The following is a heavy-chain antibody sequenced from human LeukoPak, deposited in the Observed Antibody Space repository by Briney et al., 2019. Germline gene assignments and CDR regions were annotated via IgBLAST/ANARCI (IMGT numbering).Heavy chain of an antibody. V-gene: IGHV3-21*01. CDR3: ARNPTYDSSGYYYMDV. Sequence: PGGSLRLSCAASGFTFSSYSMNWVRQAPGKGLEWVSSISSSSSYIYYADSVKGRFTISRDNAKNSLYLQMNSLRAEDTAVYYCARNPTYDSSGYYYMDVWGKGTTVTVSS. CDR2: ISSSSSYI. D-gene: IGHD3-22*01. J-gene: IGHJ6*03. CDR1: GFTFSSYS.